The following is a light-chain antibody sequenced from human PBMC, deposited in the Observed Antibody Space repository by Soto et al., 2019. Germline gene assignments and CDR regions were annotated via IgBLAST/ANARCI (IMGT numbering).Light chain of an antibody. CDR3: QQYGDWPPET. CDR1: QRVSRN. CDR2: GAS. Sequence: EVVLTQSPATLSVSPGDRATLSCRASQRVSRNLAWYQQKPGQAPRLLIYGASTRATGVPARFSGSGSATEFTLPISSLQSVDVAAYYCQQYGDWPPETFGQGTKLEI. J-gene: IGKJ2*01. V-gene: IGKV3-15*01.